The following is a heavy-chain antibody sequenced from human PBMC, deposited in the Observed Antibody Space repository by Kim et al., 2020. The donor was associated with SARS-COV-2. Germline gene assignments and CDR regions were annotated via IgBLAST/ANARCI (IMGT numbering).Heavy chain of an antibody. Sequence: GGSLRLSCAASGFTFSSYAMHWVRQAPGKGLEWVAVISYDGSNKYYADSVKGRFTISRDNSKNTLYLQMNSLRAEDTAVYYCARAGDYDSSGYYGFDYWGQGTLVTVSS. J-gene: IGHJ4*02. CDR3: ARAGDYDSSGYYGFDY. V-gene: IGHV3-30-3*01. CDR1: GFTFSSYA. D-gene: IGHD3-22*01. CDR2: ISYDGSNK.